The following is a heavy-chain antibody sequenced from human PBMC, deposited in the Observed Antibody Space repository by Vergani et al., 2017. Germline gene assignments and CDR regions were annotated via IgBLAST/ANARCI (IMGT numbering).Heavy chain of an antibody. D-gene: IGHD3-10*01. Sequence: QVQLQESGPGLVKPSQTLSLTCTVSGGSISSGSYYWSWIRQPPGKGLEWIGRIYTSGSTNYNPSLKSRVTISVDTSKNQFSLKLSSVTAADTAVYYCARVPYSWMVRGASMDVWGQGATVTVSS. CDR2: IYTSGST. J-gene: IGHJ6*02. CDR1: GGSISSGSYY. V-gene: IGHV4-61*02. CDR3: ARVPYSWMVRGASMDV.